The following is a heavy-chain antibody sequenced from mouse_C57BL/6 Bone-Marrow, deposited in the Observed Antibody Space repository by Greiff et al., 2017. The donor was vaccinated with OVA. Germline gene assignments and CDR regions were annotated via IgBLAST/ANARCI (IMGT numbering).Heavy chain of an antibody. CDR1: GFTFTNYY. CDR2: IRNKPNGSTT. V-gene: IGHV7-3*01. Sequence: EVKLVEPGGGLVQPGASLSLSCAASGFTFTNYYMRWVRQPPGQALEWLAFIRNKPNGSTTEYSSSVKGRFTISRDNSQSILYLQMNALRAEDSATYYCARYKGRVAVDYFDYWGQGTALTVSS. J-gene: IGHJ2*01. D-gene: IGHD1-1*01. CDR3: ARYKGRVAVDYFDY.